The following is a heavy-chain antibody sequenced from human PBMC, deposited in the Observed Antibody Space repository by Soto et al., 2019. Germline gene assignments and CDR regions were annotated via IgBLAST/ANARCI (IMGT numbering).Heavy chain of an antibody. V-gene: IGHV5-10-1*01. CDR1: W. CDR2: IDPSDSYT. CDR3: ARNDFWSGYIIY. J-gene: IGHJ4*02. Sequence: WISWVRQMPGKGLEWMGRIDPSDSYTNYSPSFQGHVTISADKSISTAYLQWSSLKASDTAMYYCARNDFWSGYIIYWGQGTLVTVSS. D-gene: IGHD3-3*01.